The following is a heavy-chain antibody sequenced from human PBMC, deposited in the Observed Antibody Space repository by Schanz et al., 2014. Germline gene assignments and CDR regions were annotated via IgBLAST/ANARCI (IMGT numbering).Heavy chain of an antibody. J-gene: IGHJ5*02. CDR1: GYTFTTYA. CDR2: ISVYTGNT. D-gene: IGHD3-9*01. Sequence: QVQLVQSGAEVKQPGASVRVSCKASGYTFTTYAMSWVRQAPGQGLEWVGWISVYTGNTKYGQKVQGRVTMTADSSTNTAYMELRSLRSDDTAVYYCAKAEYDILTDSYSRLDPWGQGTLVTGSS. V-gene: IGHV1-18*01. CDR3: AKAEYDILTDSYSRLDP.